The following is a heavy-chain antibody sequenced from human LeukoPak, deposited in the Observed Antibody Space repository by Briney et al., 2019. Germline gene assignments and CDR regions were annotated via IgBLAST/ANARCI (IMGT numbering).Heavy chain of an antibody. CDR2: IHNRGST. V-gene: IGHV4-59*01. CDR3: ARGSDFGDY. J-gene: IGHJ4*02. Sequence: SETLSLTCTVSGGSISSYYWSWIRQPPGKGLEWIGYIHNRGSTNYNPSLKSRVTISVDTSKNQLSMKLSSVTAADTAVYYCARGSDFGDYWGQGTLVTVSS. CDR1: GGSISSYY. D-gene: IGHD4-17*01.